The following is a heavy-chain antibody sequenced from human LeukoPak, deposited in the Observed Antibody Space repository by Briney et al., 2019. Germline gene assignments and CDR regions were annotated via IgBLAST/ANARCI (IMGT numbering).Heavy chain of an antibody. Sequence: GGSLRLSCSASGFTFSSYSMNWVRQAPGKGLEWVSSISSSSSYIYYADSVKGRFTISRDNAKNSLYLQMNSLRAEDTAVYYCARDIPLRDYGSGYYYYGMDVWGQGTTVTVSS. J-gene: IGHJ6*02. CDR3: ARDIPLRDYGSGYYYYGMDV. D-gene: IGHD3-10*01. CDR1: GFTFSSYS. V-gene: IGHV3-21*01. CDR2: ISSSSSYI.